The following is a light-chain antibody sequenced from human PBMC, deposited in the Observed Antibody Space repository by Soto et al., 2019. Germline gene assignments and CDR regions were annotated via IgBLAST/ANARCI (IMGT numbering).Light chain of an antibody. J-gene: IGLJ1*01. CDR2: RNN. CDR1: SSNIGSNY. CDR3: AAWDDSLSGSYV. Sequence: QSALTQPPSASGTPGQRVTISCPGSSSNIGSNYVYWYQQLPGTAPKLLIYRNNQRPSGVPDRFSGSKSGTSASLAISGLRSEDEADYYCAAWDDSLSGSYVFGTGTRSPS. V-gene: IGLV1-47*01.